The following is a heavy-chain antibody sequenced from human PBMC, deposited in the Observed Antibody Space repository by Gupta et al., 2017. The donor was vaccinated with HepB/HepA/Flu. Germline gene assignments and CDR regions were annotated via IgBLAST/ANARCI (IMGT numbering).Heavy chain of an antibody. D-gene: IGHD4/OR15-4a*01. V-gene: IGHV3-23*01. Sequence: DEHLLESGGALVQPGGSLTLSCVASGITLSNHAMSWVRQVPGKGLDWVSTLSGTSAFYADSGKGRFTIYRDNSQNTLFLQINRLRAEDTAIYFCAKDHRRGIMTMVPHFACWGQGTLVTVSS. J-gene: IGHJ4*02. CDR1: GITLSNHA. CDR3: AKDHRRGIMTMVPHFAC. CDR2: LSGTSA.